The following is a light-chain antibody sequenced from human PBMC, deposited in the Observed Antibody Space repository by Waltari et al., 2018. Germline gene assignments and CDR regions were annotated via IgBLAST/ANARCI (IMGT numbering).Light chain of an antibody. CDR2: DVS. Sequence: QSALTQPASVSGSPGQSTTISCTGTSRDVGGYNSVSWYQQHPGKAPKLMIYDVSKRPSGVSNRFSGSKSANTASLTISGLQAEDEAGYYCSSYTSSSTVFGGGTKLTVL. J-gene: IGLJ2*01. CDR1: SRDVGGYNS. CDR3: SSYTSSSTV. V-gene: IGLV2-14*01.